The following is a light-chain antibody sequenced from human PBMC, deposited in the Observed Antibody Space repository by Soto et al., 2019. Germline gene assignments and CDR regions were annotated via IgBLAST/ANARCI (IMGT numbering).Light chain of an antibody. Sequence: QSVLTQPASVSGSPGQSITISCTGTSSDVGGYNYVSWYQQHPGKAPKLIIYEVSNRPSGVSNRFSGSKSGNTASLTISGLQAEDEADYYCNSYTSKSTGVFGTRTKLTVL. V-gene: IGLV2-14*01. CDR3: NSYTSKSTGV. CDR2: EVS. CDR1: SSDVGGYNY. J-gene: IGLJ1*01.